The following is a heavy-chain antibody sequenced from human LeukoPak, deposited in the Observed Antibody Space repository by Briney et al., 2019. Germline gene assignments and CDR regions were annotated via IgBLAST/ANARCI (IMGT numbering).Heavy chain of an antibody. CDR1: GGSINSYY. Sequence: SETLSLTCTVSGGSINSYYWSWIRQPPGKGLEWIGYMYYSGSTNYNPSFKSRVTISVDTSKNQFSLKLSSVTAADTAVYYCARGVDGYNLDYWGQGTLVTVSS. J-gene: IGHJ4*02. D-gene: IGHD5-24*01. CDR3: ARGVDGYNLDY. V-gene: IGHV4-59*01. CDR2: MYYSGST.